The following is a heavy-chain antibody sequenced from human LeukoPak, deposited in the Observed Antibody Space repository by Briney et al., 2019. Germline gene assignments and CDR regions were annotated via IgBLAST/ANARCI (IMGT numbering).Heavy chain of an antibody. CDR3: ARDLSTKYSIDY. J-gene: IGHJ4*02. Sequence: GGSLRLSCAASGFTFSSCWMIWVRQAAGKGLEWVANIRQDGSEIYYVDSVKGRFTISRDNSKDTLYLQMNSLRAEDTALYYCARDLSTKYSIDYWGQGTLVTVSS. V-gene: IGHV3-7*01. CDR2: IRQDGSEI. D-gene: IGHD1-1*01. CDR1: GFTFSSCW.